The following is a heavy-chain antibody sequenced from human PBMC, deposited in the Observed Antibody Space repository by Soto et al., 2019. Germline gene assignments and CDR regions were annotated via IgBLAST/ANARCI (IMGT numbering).Heavy chain of an antibody. CDR2: IYYSGST. J-gene: IGHJ5*02. Sequence: QVQLQESGPGLVKPSQTLSLTCTVSGGSISSGGYYWSWIRQHPGKGLEWIGYIYYSGSTYYNPSLKSRVTISVDTSKNQFSLKLSSVTAADTAVYYCASTWTLGRGWNYELGSRINWFDPWGQGTLVTVSS. D-gene: IGHD1-7*01. V-gene: IGHV4-31*03. CDR3: ASTWTLGRGWNYELGSRINWFDP. CDR1: GGSISSGGYY.